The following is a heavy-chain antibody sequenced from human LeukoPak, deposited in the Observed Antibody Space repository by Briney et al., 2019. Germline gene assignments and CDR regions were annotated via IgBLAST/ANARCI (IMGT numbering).Heavy chain of an antibody. Sequence: GGSLRLSCAASGFTFSSYAMSWVRQAPGKGLEWVSAISGSGGSTYYADSVKGRFTISRDNSKNTLYLQMYSLRAEDTAVYYCAKDRIAVAGMVFIGCMDVWGQGTTVTVSS. CDR2: ISGSGGST. CDR1: GFTFSSYA. J-gene: IGHJ6*02. D-gene: IGHD6-19*01. V-gene: IGHV3-23*01. CDR3: AKDRIAVAGMVFIGCMDV.